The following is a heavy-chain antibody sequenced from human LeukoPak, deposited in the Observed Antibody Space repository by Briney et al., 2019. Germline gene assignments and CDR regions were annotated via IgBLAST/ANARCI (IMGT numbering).Heavy chain of an antibody. J-gene: IGHJ4*02. V-gene: IGHV5-51*01. CDR2: IYPDDSDT. CDR1: GYSLIGYW. D-gene: IGHD2-2*01. CDR3: ARGGDCSSTSCLFDY. Sequence: GESLKISCKASGYSLIGYWIGWVRQMPGKGLEWMGVIYPDDSDTRYSPSFQGQVTISADKSINTAYLQWSSLKASDSAMYYCARGGDCSSTSCLFDYWGQGSPVTVSS.